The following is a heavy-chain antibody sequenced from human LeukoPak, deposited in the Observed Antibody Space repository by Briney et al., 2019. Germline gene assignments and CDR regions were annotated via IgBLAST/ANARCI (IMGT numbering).Heavy chain of an antibody. CDR1: GYTFTSYG. J-gene: IGHJ3*02. Sequence: ASVKVSCKASGYTFTSYGISWVRQAPGQGLEWMGWISAYNGNTNYAQKLQGRVTMTTDTSTSTAYMELSSLRSEDTAVYYCARDSSSWTNDAFDIWGQGTMVTVSS. CDR2: ISAYNGNT. V-gene: IGHV1-18*01. CDR3: ARDSSSWTNDAFDI. D-gene: IGHD6-13*01.